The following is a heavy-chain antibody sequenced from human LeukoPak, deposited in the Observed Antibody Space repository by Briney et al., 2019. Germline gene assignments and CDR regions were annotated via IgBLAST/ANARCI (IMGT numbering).Heavy chain of an antibody. Sequence: PGGSLRLSCTAFGFTFSDYVMSWVRQAPGKGLEWVGFIRSKAYGGTTQYAASVRGRFTISRDDSKSIAYLQMDSLKIEDTAVYYCTRGPYNNYVNLDYWGQGILVTVSS. CDR3: TRGPYNNYVNLDY. CDR1: GFTFSDYV. V-gene: IGHV3-49*04. J-gene: IGHJ4*02. D-gene: IGHD3-16*01. CDR2: IRSKAYGGTT.